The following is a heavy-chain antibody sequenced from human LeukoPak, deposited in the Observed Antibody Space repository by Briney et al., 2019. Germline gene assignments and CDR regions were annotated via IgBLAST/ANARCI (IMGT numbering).Heavy chain of an antibody. CDR1: GGSISGNY. D-gene: IGHD6-25*01. J-gene: IGHJ5*02. CDR3: ARESGSMRWFDP. V-gene: IGHV4-4*07. CDR2: MSTSGNS. Sequence: SETLSLTCTVSGGSISGNYWSWIRQPAGKGLEWIGRMSTSGNSNYIPSLVSRVTMSVDTSKNQFSLNLSSVTAADTAVYYCARESGSMRWFDPWGQGTLVTVSS.